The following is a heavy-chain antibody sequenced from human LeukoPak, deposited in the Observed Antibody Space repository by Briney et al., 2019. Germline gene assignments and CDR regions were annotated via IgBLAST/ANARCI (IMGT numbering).Heavy chain of an antibody. CDR2: MNPNSGNT. J-gene: IGHJ4*02. CDR3: ARGRGWSSGWFPPFDY. CDR1: GYTFTSYD. Sequence: ASVKVSCKASGYTFTSYDINWVRQATGQGLEWMGWMNPNSGNTGYAQKFQGRVTMTRNTSISTAYMELSSLRSEDTAVYYCARGRGWSSGWFPPFDYWGRGTLVTVSS. D-gene: IGHD6-19*01. V-gene: IGHV1-8*01.